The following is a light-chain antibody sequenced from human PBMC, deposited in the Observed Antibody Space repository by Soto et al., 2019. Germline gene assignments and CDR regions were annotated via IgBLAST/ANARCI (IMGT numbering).Light chain of an antibody. CDR2: DTS. V-gene: IGKV3-15*01. CDR3: QPYNNWPLT. Sequence: VMSQSPAPLSGSPGDGATLSWWASQGIGDTLAWYQHKPGQTPRLLIYDTSTRATGVPTRFSGSRYGAEFNLTINSLQSEDFAVYYCQPYNNWPLTFGGGTKVDIK. J-gene: IGKJ4*01. CDR1: QGIGDT.